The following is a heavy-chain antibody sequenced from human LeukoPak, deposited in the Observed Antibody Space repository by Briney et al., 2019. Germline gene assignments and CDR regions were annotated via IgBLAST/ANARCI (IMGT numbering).Heavy chain of an antibody. D-gene: IGHD2-2*01. CDR3: ARADCSSTSCYAWRDAFDI. V-gene: IGHV4-59*01. Sequence: PSETLSLTCTVSGASFSNYYWSWIRQPPGKGLEWIGYISYTGSTNYNPSLESRVTISVDTSKNKFSLRLSSVTTADTAVYYCARADCSSTSCYAWRDAFDIWGQGTMVTVSS. J-gene: IGHJ3*02. CDR2: ISYTGST. CDR1: GASFSNYY.